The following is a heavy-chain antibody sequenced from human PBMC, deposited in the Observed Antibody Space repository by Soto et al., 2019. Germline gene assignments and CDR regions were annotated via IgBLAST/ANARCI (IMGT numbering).Heavy chain of an antibody. CDR2: ISGSGGST. Sequence: PGGSLRLSCAASGFTFNSYAMSWVRQAPGKGLEWVSAISGSGGSTYYADSVKGRFTISRDNSKNTLYPQMNSLRAEDTAVYYCAKDTTIYTAIKNYYYYYGMDVWGQGTTVTVYS. J-gene: IGHJ6*02. V-gene: IGHV3-23*01. CDR3: AKDTTIYTAIKNYYYYYGMDV. CDR1: GFTFNSYA. D-gene: IGHD5-18*01.